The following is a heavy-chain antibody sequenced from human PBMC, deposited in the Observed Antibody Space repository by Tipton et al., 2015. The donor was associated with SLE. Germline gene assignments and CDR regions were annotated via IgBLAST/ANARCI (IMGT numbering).Heavy chain of an antibody. D-gene: IGHD6-13*01. J-gene: IGHJ6*04. V-gene: IGHV4-39*02. CDR1: GGSISSSSYY. CDR2: IYYSGST. CDR3: ARDPVLYSSGWSDV. Sequence: TLSLTCTVSGGSISSSSYYWGWIRQPPGKGLEWIGSIYYSGSTYYNPSLKSRVTISVDTSKNQFSLKLSSVTAADTAVYYCARDPVLYSSGWSDVWGKGTTVIVSS.